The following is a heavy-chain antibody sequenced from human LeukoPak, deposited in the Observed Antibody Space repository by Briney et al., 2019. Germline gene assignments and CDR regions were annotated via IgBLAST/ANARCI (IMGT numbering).Heavy chain of an antibody. CDR2: ISSSSSYI. Sequence: GGSLRLFCAASGFTLSGYSMNWVRQAPGKGLEWVSSISSSSSYIYYADSVKGRFTISRDNAKKSMYPQMNSLRAEDTAVYYCARRRDSGSLQHFDYWGQGTLVTVSS. J-gene: IGHJ4*02. D-gene: IGHD1-26*01. CDR3: ARRRDSGSLQHFDY. V-gene: IGHV3-21*01. CDR1: GFTLSGYS.